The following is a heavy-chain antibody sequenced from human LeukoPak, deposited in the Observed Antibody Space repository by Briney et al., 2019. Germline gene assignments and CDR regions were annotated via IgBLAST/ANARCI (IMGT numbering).Heavy chain of an antibody. V-gene: IGHV3-30*04. CDR2: ISYDGSNK. CDR1: GFTLSSYA. D-gene: IGHD6-13*01. J-gene: IGHJ4*02. Sequence: GRSLRLSCAASGFTLSSYAMHWVRQAPGKGLEWVAVISYDGSNKYYADSVKGRFTISRDNSKNTLYLQMNSLRAEDTAVYYCARAPPPPAAGTHTELDYWGQGTLVTVSS. CDR3: ARAPPPPAAGTHTELDY.